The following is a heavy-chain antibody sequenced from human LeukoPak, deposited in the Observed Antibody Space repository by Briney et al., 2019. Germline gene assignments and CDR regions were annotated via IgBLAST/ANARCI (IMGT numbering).Heavy chain of an antibody. CDR2: INPNSGGT. D-gene: IGHD2-15*01. CDR3: ARGYCSGGSCYSVENWFDP. CDR1: GYTFTGYY. V-gene: IGHV1-2*06. Sequence: GASVKVSCKAAGYTFTGYYMFWVRQAPGQGLEWMGRINPNSGGTNYAQKFQGRVTMTRDTCISTAYMELSRLRSDDTAVYYCARGYCSGGSCYSVENWFDPWGQGTLVTVSS. J-gene: IGHJ5*02.